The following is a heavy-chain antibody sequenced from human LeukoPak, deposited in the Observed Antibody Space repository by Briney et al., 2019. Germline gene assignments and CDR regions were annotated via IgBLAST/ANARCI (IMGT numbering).Heavy chain of an antibody. J-gene: IGHJ4*02. Sequence: GGSLRLSCAASGFTFSSYEMNWVRQAPGKGLEWVAFIRYDGSNKYYADSVKGRFTISRDNSKNTLYLQMNSLRAEDTAVYYCAKIQPDYYDSSGYRDYWGQGTLVTVSS. CDR2: IRYDGSNK. D-gene: IGHD3-22*01. V-gene: IGHV3-30*02. CDR3: AKIQPDYYDSSGYRDY. CDR1: GFTFSSYE.